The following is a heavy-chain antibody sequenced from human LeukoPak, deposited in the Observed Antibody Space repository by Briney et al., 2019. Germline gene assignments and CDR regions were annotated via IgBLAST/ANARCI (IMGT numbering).Heavy chain of an antibody. CDR3: VKDIDTVGTNAFDI. D-gene: IGHD2-8*02. CDR2: ISGVGDKT. CDR1: GFTFDNYP. J-gene: IGHJ3*02. Sequence: GGSLRLSCAASGFTFDNYPLHWVRQAPGKGLEWVSVISGVGDKTYYAASLRGRFTISRHNTKNSLFLQMNSLTTEDTAFYYCVKDIDTVGTNAFDIWGQGTMVTVSS. V-gene: IGHV3-43*02.